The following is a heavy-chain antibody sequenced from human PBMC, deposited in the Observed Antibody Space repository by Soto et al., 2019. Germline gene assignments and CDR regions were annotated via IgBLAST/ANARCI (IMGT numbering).Heavy chain of an antibody. D-gene: IGHD3-10*01. V-gene: IGHV4-30-4*01. J-gene: IGHJ6*02. CDR2: IYYSGNT. CDR3: ARVVFGGAYGSGSYRHYYGMDV. CDR1: GGSISSGYYY. Sequence: PSETLSLTCSVSGGSISSGYYYWSWIRQPPGKGLEWIGNIYYSGNTYYNPSLKSRLIISIDTSKNQFSLKVGSVTAADTAVYYCARVVFGGAYGSGSYRHYYGMDVWGQGTTVTVSS.